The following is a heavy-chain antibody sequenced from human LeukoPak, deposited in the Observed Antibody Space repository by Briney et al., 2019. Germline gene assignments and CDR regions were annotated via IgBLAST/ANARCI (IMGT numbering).Heavy chain of an antibody. Sequence: GGSLRLSCATSGFTFSNHAMHWVRQATGKGLEWVSAIGIAGDTFYPGSVKGRFTISRENAKNSLSPQINSLKAEDTAVYYCVRQQTSHGNFDYWGQGTLVTVSS. D-gene: IGHD1-26*01. CDR2: IGIAGDT. J-gene: IGHJ4*02. CDR1: GFTFSNHA. V-gene: IGHV3-13*01. CDR3: VRQQTSHGNFDY.